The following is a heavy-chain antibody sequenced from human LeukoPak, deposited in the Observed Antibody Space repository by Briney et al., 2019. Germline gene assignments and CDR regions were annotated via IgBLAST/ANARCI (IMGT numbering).Heavy chain of an antibody. J-gene: IGHJ4*02. CDR1: GFTFSTYA. D-gene: IGHD6-19*01. V-gene: IGHV3-64D*06. CDR2: ISRNGGST. Sequence: GGSLRLSCSASGFTFSTYAMHWVRQAPGKGLEYVSGISRNGGSTYYADSVKGRFTISRANSKNTLYLQMSSLRAEDTALYYCVNQISGWVYWGQGTLVTVSS. CDR3: VNQISGWVY.